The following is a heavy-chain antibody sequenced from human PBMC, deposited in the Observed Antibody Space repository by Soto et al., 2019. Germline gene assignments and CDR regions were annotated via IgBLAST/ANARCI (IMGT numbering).Heavy chain of an antibody. J-gene: IGHJ6*02. V-gene: IGHV1-3*01. CDR3: ARAGQYDYGMDV. CDR2: INAGNDNT. D-gene: IGHD4-4*01. CDR1: GYTFSTYV. Sequence: QVQLVQSGAEVTKPGASVKVSCKASGYTFSTYVMHWVRQAPGQRFEWMGWINAGNDNTKYSQKFQGRVTFTRDTSASTVDMEVSSLSSEDTAVYYCARAGQYDYGMDVWGQGTTVTVSS.